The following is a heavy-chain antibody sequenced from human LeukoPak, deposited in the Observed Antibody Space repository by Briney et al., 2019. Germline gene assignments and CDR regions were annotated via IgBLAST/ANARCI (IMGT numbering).Heavy chain of an antibody. CDR2: IYHSGIT. V-gene: IGHV4-38-2*02. Sequence: SETLSLTCTVSGYSIRSGFYWGWIRQPPGKGLEWIGNIYHSGITYYTPSLKSRVTISVDTSKNQFSLRLSSVTAADTAVYYCLGGEGGYYYYMDVWGKGTTVTVSS. CDR1: GYSIRSGFY. J-gene: IGHJ6*03. CDR3: LGGEGGYYYYMDV. D-gene: IGHD2-21*01.